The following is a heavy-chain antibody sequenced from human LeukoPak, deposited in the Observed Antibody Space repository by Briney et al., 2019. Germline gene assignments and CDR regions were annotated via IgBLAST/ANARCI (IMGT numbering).Heavy chain of an antibody. CDR1: GFTFSSYA. V-gene: IGHV3-30*04. CDR2: ISFDGTDA. CDR3: AKEGGYSFGRFDP. Sequence: PGGSLRLSCAASGFTFSSYAIHWVRQAPGKGLEWVAVISFDGTDAFYADSVKGRFTISRDNSKNTLYLQMNSLRADDTAVYYCAKEGGYSFGRFDPWGQGTLVTVSS. J-gene: IGHJ5*02. D-gene: IGHD5-18*01.